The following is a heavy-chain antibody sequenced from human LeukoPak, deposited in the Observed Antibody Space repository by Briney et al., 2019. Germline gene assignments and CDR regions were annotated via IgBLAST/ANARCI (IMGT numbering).Heavy chain of an antibody. Sequence: AETLSLTCAVSGVSFSDHYWAWIRQPPGKGLEWVGRIKNKPNGYSTAYPASVKGRFTIARNDSENSVCLQMNSLKTDDTDMYECARSTRGSLYYWGQGTLVTVSP. V-gene: IGHV3-72*01. CDR3: ARSTRGSLYY. CDR2: IKNKPNGYST. D-gene: IGHD2/OR15-2a*01. CDR1: GVSFSDHY. J-gene: IGHJ4*02.